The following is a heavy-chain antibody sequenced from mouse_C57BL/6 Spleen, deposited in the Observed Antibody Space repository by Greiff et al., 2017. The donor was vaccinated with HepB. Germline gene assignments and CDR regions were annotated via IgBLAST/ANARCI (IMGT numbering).Heavy chain of an antibody. CDR1: GFTFSDYG. D-gene: IGHD1-1*01. J-gene: IGHJ1*03. Sequence: EVKLVESGGGLVKPGGSLKLSCAASGFTFSDYGMHWVRQAPEKGLEWVAYISSGSSTIYYADTVKGRFTISRDNAKNTLFLQMTSLRSEDTAMYYCARNGKLYFDVWGTGTTVTVSS. CDR2: ISSGSSTI. V-gene: IGHV5-17*01. CDR3: ARNGKLYFDV.